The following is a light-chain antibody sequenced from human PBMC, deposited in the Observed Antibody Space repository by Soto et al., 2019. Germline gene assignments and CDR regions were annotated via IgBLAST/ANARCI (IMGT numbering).Light chain of an antibody. CDR3: SSYTSGSTLRDV. J-gene: IGLJ1*01. CDR2: DVS. V-gene: IGLV2-14*01. Sequence: QSALTQPASVSGSPGQSITISCTGTSSDVGGYNYVSWYQQHPGKAPKLMIYDVSNRPSGVSNRFSGSKSGNTASLTISGLQAEDEADYYCSSYTSGSTLRDVFGTGTKLTVL. CDR1: SSDVGGYNY.